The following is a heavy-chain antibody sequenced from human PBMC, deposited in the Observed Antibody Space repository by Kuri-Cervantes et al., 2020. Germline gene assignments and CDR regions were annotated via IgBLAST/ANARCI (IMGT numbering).Heavy chain of an antibody. CDR3: ARRVAVAALDY. CDR2: ISSSSSCI. CDR1: GFTFSSYS. Sequence: GESLKISCAASGFTFSSYSMNWVRQAPGKGLEWVSSISSSSSCIYYADSVKGRFTISRDNAKNSLYLQMNSLRAEDTAVYYCARRVAVAALDYWGQGTLVTVSS. J-gene: IGHJ4*02. V-gene: IGHV3-21*01. D-gene: IGHD6-19*01.